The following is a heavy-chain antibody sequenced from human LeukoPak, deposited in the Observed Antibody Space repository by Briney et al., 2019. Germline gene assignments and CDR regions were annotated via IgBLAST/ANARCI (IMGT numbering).Heavy chain of an antibody. CDR2: ISGGGGGT. Sequence: GGSLRLSCAASGFTFTSYAMSWVCQAPGKGLEWVSAISGGGGGTYYADSVKGRFTISRDNSKNTLYLQMNSLRAEDTAVYYCAKVADLVVAHYYFDYWGQGTLVTVSS. J-gene: IGHJ4*02. CDR1: GFTFTSYA. V-gene: IGHV3-23*01. CDR3: AKVADLVVAHYYFDY. D-gene: IGHD2-15*01.